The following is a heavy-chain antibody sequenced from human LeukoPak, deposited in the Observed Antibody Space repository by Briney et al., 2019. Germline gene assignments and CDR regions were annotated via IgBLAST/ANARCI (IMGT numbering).Heavy chain of an antibody. CDR3: AKVHMDYYGDYGNDH. V-gene: IGHV3-23*01. CDR1: GFTFSTYA. D-gene: IGHD4-17*01. J-gene: IGHJ5*02. CDR2: ISGSGTNT. Sequence: PGGSLRLSCAASGFTFSTYAMSWVRQAPGKGLEWVSAISGSGTNTHYADSVKGRFTISSDNSKNTLDLQMNSLRVEDTAVYYCAKVHMDYYGDYGNDHWGQGTLVTVSS.